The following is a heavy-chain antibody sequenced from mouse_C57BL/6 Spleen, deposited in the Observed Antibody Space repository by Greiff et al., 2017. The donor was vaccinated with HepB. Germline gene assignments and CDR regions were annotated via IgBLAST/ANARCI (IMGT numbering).Heavy chain of an antibody. CDR2: IYPGDGDT. CDR1: GYAFSSSW. CDR3: AQTAQAPYYFDY. V-gene: IGHV1-82*01. D-gene: IGHD3-2*02. Sequence: QVQLQQSGPELVKPGASVKISCKASGYAFSSSWMNWVKQRPGKGLEWIGRIYPGDGDTNYNGKFKGKATLTADKSSSTAYMQLSSLTSEDSAVYFCAQTAQAPYYFDYWGQGTTLTVSS. J-gene: IGHJ2*01.